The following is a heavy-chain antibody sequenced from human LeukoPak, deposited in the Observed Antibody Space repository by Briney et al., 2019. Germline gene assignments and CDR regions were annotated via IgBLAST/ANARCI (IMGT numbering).Heavy chain of an antibody. D-gene: IGHD5-18*01. V-gene: IGHV1-3*04. Sequence: ASVKVSCKASGYTFTSHVIHWVRQAPGPRLDWMGWIDTANGNTQNSQNFQGRVTITRDTSASTAYMELSRLRSDDTAVYYCARDTQNAFGIWGQGTMVTVSS. J-gene: IGHJ3*02. CDR1: GYTFTSHV. CDR2: IDTANGNT. CDR3: ARDTQNAFGI.